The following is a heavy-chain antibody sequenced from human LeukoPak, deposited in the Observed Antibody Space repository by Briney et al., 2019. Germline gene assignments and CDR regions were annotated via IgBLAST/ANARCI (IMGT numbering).Heavy chain of an antibody. CDR2: ISSSGSTI. V-gene: IGHV3-48*03. J-gene: IGHJ4*02. Sequence: GGSLRLSCAASGFTFSSYEMNWVRQAPGKGLEWVSYISSSGSTIYYADSVKGRFTISRDNAKNSLYLQMNSLRAEDTAVYYCARDTLLITMFDHWGQGTLVTVSS. CDR1: GFTFSSYE. CDR3: ARDTLLITMFDH. D-gene: IGHD3-10*01.